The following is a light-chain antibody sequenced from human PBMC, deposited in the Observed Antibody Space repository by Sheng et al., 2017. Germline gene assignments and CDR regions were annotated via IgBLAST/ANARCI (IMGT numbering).Light chain of an antibody. CDR2: GAS. CDR1: QGIRNY. J-gene: IGKJ2*03. V-gene: IGKV1-27*01. Sequence: DFQMTQSPSSLSASVGDRVIITCRASQGIRNYLAWYQQRPGKVPRLLIYGASTLQSGVPSRFSGSGSGTDFTLTISSLQSDDFATYYCQQSFSIPYSFGQGTKVEIK. CDR3: QQSFSIPYS.